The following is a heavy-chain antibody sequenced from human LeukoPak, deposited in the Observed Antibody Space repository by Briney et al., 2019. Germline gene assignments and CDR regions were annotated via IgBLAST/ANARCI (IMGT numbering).Heavy chain of an antibody. CDR3: ARDSSSGSNWFDP. J-gene: IGHJ5*02. Sequence: SETLSLTCTVSGGSISSYYWSWIRQPPGKGLEWIGYIYYSGSTNYNPSLKSRVTISVDTSKNQFSLKLSSVTAADTAVYYRARDSSSGSNWFDPWGQGTLVTVSS. CDR2: IYYSGST. D-gene: IGHD3-22*01. CDR1: GGSISSYY. V-gene: IGHV4-59*01.